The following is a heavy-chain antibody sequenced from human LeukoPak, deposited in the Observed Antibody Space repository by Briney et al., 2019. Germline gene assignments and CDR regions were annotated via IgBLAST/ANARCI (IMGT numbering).Heavy chain of an antibody. CDR2: IWYDGSNK. CDR3: ARNQRVVYGYYFDY. J-gene: IGHJ4*02. CDR1: GFTFSSYG. V-gene: IGHV3-33*01. Sequence: GRSLRLSCAASGFTFSSYGMHWVRQAPGKGLEWVAVIWYDGSNKYYADSVKGRFTISRDNSKNTLYLQMNSLRAEDTAVYYCARNQRVVYGYYFDYWGQGTLVTVSS. D-gene: IGHD2-8*02.